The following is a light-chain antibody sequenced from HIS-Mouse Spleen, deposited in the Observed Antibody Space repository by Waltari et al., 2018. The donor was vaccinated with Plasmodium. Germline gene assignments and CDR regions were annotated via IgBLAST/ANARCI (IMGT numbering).Light chain of an antibody. CDR3: QQSYSTPPYN. V-gene: IGKV1-39*01. Sequence: DIQMTQSPSSLSASVGDRVTITCRASQSISSYLHWYQQKPGEAPKLLIYAASSLQSGVPSRFSGSGSVTDFTLTISSLQPEDFATYYCQQSYSTPPYNFGQGTKREIK. CDR2: AAS. CDR1: QSISSY. J-gene: IGKJ2*01.